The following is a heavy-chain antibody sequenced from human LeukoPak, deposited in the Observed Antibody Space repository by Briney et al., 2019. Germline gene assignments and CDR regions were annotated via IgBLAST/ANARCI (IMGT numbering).Heavy chain of an antibody. CDR3: ARESDTYYYGSGSFRLDY. Sequence: SETLSLTCTVSGGSVSSGSYYWSWIRQPPGKGLEWIGYIYYSGSTNYNPSLKSRVTISVDTSKNQFSLKLSSVTAADTAVCYCARESDTYYYGSGSFRLDYWGQGTLVTVSS. CDR2: IYYSGST. V-gene: IGHV4-61*01. J-gene: IGHJ4*02. D-gene: IGHD3-10*01. CDR1: GGSVSSGSYY.